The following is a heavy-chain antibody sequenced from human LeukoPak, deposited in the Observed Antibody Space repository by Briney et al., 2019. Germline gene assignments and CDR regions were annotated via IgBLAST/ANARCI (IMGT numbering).Heavy chain of an antibody. CDR2: ISGSGGSR. J-gene: IGHJ4*02. V-gene: IGHV3-23*01. CDR1: GFTFSTYG. D-gene: IGHD1-26*01. Sequence: GGSLRLSCAASGFTFSTYGMSWVRQAPGKGLEGVSGISGSGGSRFYTDSVKGRFTISRDNSKNTLYLQMNSLRAEDTAVYHCAKLREWELPDLFDYWGQGTLVTVSS. CDR3: AKLREWELPDLFDY.